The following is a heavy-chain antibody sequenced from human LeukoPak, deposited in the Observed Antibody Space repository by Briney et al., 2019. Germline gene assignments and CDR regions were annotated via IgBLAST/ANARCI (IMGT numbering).Heavy chain of an antibody. CDR2: IYTSGST. J-gene: IGHJ4*02. Sequence: SETLSLTCTVSGGPISSYYWSWIRQPAGKGLEWIGRIYTSGSTNYNPSLKSRVTISVGKSKNQFSLKLSSVTAADTAVYYCARSEVTTGLFDYWGQGTLVTVSS. V-gene: IGHV4-4*07. CDR3: ARSEVTTGLFDY. CDR1: GGPISSYY. D-gene: IGHD4-11*01.